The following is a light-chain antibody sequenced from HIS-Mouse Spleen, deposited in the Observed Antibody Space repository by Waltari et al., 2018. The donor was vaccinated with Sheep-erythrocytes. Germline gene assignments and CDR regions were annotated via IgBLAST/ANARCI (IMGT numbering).Light chain of an antibody. CDR1: SSDVGGDNL. Sequence: QSALTQPASVSGSPGQSITIPCTGTSSDVGGDNLVSWYQQHPGKAPKLMIYEGSKRPSGVSNRFSGSKSGNTASLTISGLQAEDEADYYCCSYAGSSTPWVFGGGTKLTVL. V-gene: IGLV2-23*01. CDR3: CSYAGSSTPWV. J-gene: IGLJ3*02. CDR2: EGS.